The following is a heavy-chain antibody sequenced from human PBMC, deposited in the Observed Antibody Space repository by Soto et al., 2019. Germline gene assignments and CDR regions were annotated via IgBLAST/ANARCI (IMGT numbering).Heavy chain of an antibody. CDR2: IWYDGSNK. J-gene: IGHJ4*02. CDR1: GFTFSSYG. Sequence: QVQLVESGGGVVQPGRSLRLSCAASGFTFSSYGMHWVRQAPGKGLEWVVVIWYDGSNKYYADSVKGRFTISRDNSKNTLYLQMNSLRAEDTAVYYCASIAAAGTRDYLDYWGQGTLVTVSS. V-gene: IGHV3-33*01. D-gene: IGHD6-13*01. CDR3: ASIAAAGTRDYLDY.